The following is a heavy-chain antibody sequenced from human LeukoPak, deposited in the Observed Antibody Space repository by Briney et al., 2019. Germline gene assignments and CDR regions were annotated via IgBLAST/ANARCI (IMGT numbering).Heavy chain of an antibody. CDR3: AKEGDTALVTGYFDL. J-gene: IGHJ2*01. CDR1: GGTFGSYV. CDR2: IIPIFGTA. Sequence: SSVNVSCKASGGTFGSYVISWVRQAPGQGLEWMGGIIPIFGTAHYAQKFQSRLTITADESTSTVYMEMSSLRSEDTAMHYCAKEGDTALVTGYFDLWGRGTLVTVSA. V-gene: IGHV1-69*01. D-gene: IGHD5-18*01.